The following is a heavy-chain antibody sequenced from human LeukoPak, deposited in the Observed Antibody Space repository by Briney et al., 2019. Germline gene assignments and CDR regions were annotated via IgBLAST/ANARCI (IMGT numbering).Heavy chain of an antibody. V-gene: IGHV1-18*04. Sequence: GASVKVSCKASGYTFTGYYMHWVRQAPGQGLEWMGWMSGSNGNTNYAQKFQGRVTMTTDTSTSTAYMELRSLRSDDTAVYYCARVSGSLGFDPWGQGTLVTVSS. CDR1: GYTFTGYY. CDR3: ARVSGSLGFDP. D-gene: IGHD3-10*01. J-gene: IGHJ5*02. CDR2: MSGSNGNT.